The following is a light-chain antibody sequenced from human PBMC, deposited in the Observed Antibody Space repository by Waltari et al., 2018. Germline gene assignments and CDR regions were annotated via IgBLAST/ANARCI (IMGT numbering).Light chain of an antibody. CDR3: QQLNDWPRT. V-gene: IGKV3-15*01. CDR1: QSISIN. J-gene: IGKJ1*01. CDR2: EAS. Sequence: EVVMTQSPATLSVSQGERATLSCRASQSISINMVWYQQRPGQAPRLLIYEASMRATDIPARFSGSGSGTEFTLTISSVQSEDAAVYYCQQLNDWPRTFGQGTKVDIK.